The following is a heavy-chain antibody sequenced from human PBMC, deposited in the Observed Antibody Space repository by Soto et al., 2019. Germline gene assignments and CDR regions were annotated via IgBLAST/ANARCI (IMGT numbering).Heavy chain of an antibody. Sequence: SVKVSCKASGFTFTSSAMQWVRQARGQRLEWIGWIVVGSGNTNYAQKFQERVTITRDMSTSTAYMELSSLRSEDTAVYYCAAVVDFWSGYSSFPDNAFDIWGQGTMVPV. CDR1: GFTFTSSA. CDR3: AAVVDFWSGYSSFPDNAFDI. V-gene: IGHV1-58*02. J-gene: IGHJ3*02. CDR2: IVVGSGNT. D-gene: IGHD3-3*01.